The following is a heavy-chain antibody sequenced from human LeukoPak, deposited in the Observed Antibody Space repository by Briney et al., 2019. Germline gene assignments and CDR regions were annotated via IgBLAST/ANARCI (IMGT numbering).Heavy chain of an antibody. Sequence: SETLSLTCAVYGGSFSGYYWSWIRQPPGKGLEWIGEINHSGSTNYNPSLKSRVTISVDTSKNQFSLKLSSVTAADTAVYYCARARVHSSSWYNWCDPWGQGTLVSVSS. CDR1: GGSFSGYY. V-gene: IGHV4-34*01. J-gene: IGHJ5*02. CDR3: ARARVHSSSWYNWCDP. D-gene: IGHD6-13*01. CDR2: INHSGST.